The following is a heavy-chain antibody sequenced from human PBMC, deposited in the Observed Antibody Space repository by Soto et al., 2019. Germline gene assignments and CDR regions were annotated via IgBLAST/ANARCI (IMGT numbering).Heavy chain of an antibody. Sequence: PSETLSLTCTVSGGSISNYYLSWIRQSPGKGLEWIANIYHSGTTNYNLSLKGRVSISIDSSKNQVSLRLKSVTAADTAVYYCARGGYRTLAWFDPWGQGTLVTVSS. J-gene: IGHJ5*02. CDR2: IYHSGTT. V-gene: IGHV4-59*01. CDR3: ARGGYRTLAWFDP. CDR1: GGSISNYY. D-gene: IGHD5-18*01.